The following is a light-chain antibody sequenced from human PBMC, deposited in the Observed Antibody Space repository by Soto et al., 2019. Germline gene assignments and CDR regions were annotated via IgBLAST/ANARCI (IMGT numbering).Light chain of an antibody. V-gene: IGKV3-20*01. CDR2: SAS. CDR1: QSVSSSF. J-gene: IGKJ1*01. Sequence: EIVLTQSPGTLSLSPGDRATLSCRASQSVSSSFFAWYQQKPGQAPRLLIYSASTRATGIPDRFSGSGSGTDFTLTISRLETEDFAVYYCQQYQYGSSPWTFGQGTKVEVK. CDR3: QQYQYGSSPWT.